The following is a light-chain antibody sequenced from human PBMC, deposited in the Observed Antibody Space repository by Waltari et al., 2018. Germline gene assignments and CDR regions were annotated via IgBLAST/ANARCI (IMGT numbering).Light chain of an antibody. Sequence: DIQMTQSPSTLSASVGDRVTITCRASQSVNMWLAWYQQKPGKAPKLLIYKTSSLESGVPFRFSGSGSGTEFPLTISSLQPDDIATFYCQQYNTYFTVGPGTKVDIK. CDR1: QSVNMW. CDR2: KTS. J-gene: IGKJ3*01. V-gene: IGKV1-5*03. CDR3: QQYNTYFT.